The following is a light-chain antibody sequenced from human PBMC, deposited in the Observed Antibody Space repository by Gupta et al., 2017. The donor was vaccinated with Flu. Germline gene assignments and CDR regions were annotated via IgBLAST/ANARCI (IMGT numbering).Light chain of an antibody. CDR2: AKN. V-gene: IGLV3-19*01. J-gene: IGLJ3*02. Sequence: TVRITCQGDRLRNSYASWYQQKPGQAHVLVSYAKNSRPSGIQDRFAGSRSGNTDSLNIHGAQAGDEADEDGNYRDSSDNHKGVFGGGTKLTVL. CDR3: NYRDSSDNHKGV. CDR1: RLRNSY.